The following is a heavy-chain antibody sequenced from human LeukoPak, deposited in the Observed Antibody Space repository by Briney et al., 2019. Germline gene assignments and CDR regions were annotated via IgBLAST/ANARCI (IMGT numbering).Heavy chain of an antibody. Sequence: SETLSLICTVSGGSISSYYWIWIRQPPGKGLEWIGYFYYSGSTNYNTSLKSRVTITVDTSKDQSSLKLSSVTAADTAVYYCARVLDLTVTTSGFEPWGQGTLVTVSS. D-gene: IGHD4-17*01. CDR3: ARVLDLTVTTSGFEP. CDR1: GGSISSYY. V-gene: IGHV4-59*01. J-gene: IGHJ5*02. CDR2: FYYSGST.